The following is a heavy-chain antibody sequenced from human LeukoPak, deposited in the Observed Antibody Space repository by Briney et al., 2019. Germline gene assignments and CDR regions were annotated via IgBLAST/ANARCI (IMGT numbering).Heavy chain of an antibody. CDR3: VRTQPRSRLLDR. CDR1: ELSVSDNY. D-gene: IGHD1-26*01. V-gene: IGHV3-53*01. Sequence: PGGSLRLSCAASELSVSDNYMSWVRQAPGKGLEWVSILYSGGNTYYTDSVKGRFTTSRDTSKNTLYLQMNSLRADDTAVYYCVRTQPRSRLLDRWGQGTLVTVSS. J-gene: IGHJ5*02. CDR2: LYSGGNT.